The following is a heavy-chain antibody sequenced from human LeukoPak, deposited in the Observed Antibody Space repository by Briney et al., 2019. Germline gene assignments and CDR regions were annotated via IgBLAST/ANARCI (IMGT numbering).Heavy chain of an antibody. Sequence: GGSLGLFCAASGFTFSSYEMNWVRHAPGKGLEWVSYISSSGSTIYYADSVKGRFTISRDNAKNSVYLQMNSLRAEDTAVYYCAREYYYDSSGYLGYWGQGTLVTVSS. J-gene: IGHJ4*02. CDR2: ISSSGSTI. CDR1: GFTFSSYE. CDR3: AREYYYDSSGYLGY. D-gene: IGHD3-22*01. V-gene: IGHV3-48*03.